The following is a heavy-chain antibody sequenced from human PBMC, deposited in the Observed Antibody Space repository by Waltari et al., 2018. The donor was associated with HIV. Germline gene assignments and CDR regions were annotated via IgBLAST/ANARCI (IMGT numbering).Heavy chain of an antibody. V-gene: IGHV3-74*01. D-gene: IGHD3-10*01. CDR2: LNTDGSHT. CDR3: VRGPNAWVGVDY. J-gene: IGHJ4*02. Sequence: EVQLVESGGGLVQPGWSLRLSCAASGFTCSGYWMDWVGQTPGKGRVWVARLNTDGSHTGYADSVRGRFTISRDNAKSTLYLQMNSLKVEDMAVYYCVRGPNAWVGVDYWGPGTLVTVSS. CDR1: GFTCSGYW.